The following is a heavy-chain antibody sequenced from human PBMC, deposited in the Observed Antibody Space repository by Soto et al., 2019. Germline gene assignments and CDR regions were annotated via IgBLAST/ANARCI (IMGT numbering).Heavy chain of an antibody. D-gene: IGHD3-22*01. CDR1: GGTFSSYA. Sequence: QVQLVQSGAEVKKPGSSVNVSCKASGGTFSSYAISWVRQAPGQGLEWMGGIIPIFGTANYAQKFQGRVTITADESTSTAYMELSSLRSEDTAVYYCARGYYDSSGYYMDYYGMDVWGQGTTVTVSS. J-gene: IGHJ6*02. CDR3: ARGYYDSSGYYMDYYGMDV. V-gene: IGHV1-69*01. CDR2: IIPIFGTA.